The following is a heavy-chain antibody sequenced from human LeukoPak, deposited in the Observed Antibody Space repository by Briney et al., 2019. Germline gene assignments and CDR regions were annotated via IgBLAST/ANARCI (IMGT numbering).Heavy chain of an antibody. V-gene: IGHV1-2*02. CDR1: GYTFTGYY. CDR2: INPNSGGT. D-gene: IGHD6-6*01. Sequence: ASVKVSCKASGYTFTGYYMHWVRQAPGQGLEWMGWINPNSGGTNYAQKFQGRVTMTRDTSISTAYMELSRLRSDDTAMYYCAKTSIAENALGGNYYYYYYMDVWGKGTTVTVSS. J-gene: IGHJ6*03. CDR3: AKTSIAENALGGNYYYYYYMDV.